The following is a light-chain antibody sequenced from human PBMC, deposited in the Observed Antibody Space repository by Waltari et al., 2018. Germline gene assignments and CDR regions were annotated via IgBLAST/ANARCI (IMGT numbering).Light chain of an antibody. J-gene: IGLJ2*01. CDR2: DVS. CDR3: SSQSSNDVVL. CDR1: SNDVGGYNS. Sequence: QSALTQPASVSGSPGQSVTSCCAGTSNDVGGYNSVSWYQEHPGQAPRVIIYDVSDRPSGVSDRFSGSKSGNTASLTISGLQAEDEADYYCSSQSSNDVVLFGGGTKLTVL. V-gene: IGLV2-14*01.